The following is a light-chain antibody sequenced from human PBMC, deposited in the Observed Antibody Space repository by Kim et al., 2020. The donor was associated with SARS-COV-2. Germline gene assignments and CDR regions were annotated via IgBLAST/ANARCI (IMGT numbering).Light chain of an antibody. CDR2: ATS. Sequence: ASVGDRVTITCRASQTISTFLNWYQQKPGKAPKLLIYATSNLQSGVPSRFSRRASGTDFILTISSLQPEDSATYYCQQSYSSVWTFGQGTKVDIK. CDR1: QTISTF. V-gene: IGKV1-39*01. CDR3: QQSYSSVWT. J-gene: IGKJ1*01.